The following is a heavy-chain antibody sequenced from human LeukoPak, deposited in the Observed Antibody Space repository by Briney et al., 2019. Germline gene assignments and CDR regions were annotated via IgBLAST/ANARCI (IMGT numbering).Heavy chain of an antibody. CDR3: ARGQGPAAFDI. Sequence: PSQTLSLTCAVSGGSISIGGYSWSWIRQPPGKGLEWIGYIYHSGSTYYNPSLKSRVTISVDRSKNQFSLKLSSVTAADTAVYYCARGQGPAAFDIWGQGTMVTVSS. J-gene: IGHJ3*02. CDR1: GGSISIGGYS. CDR2: IYHSGST. V-gene: IGHV4-30-2*01.